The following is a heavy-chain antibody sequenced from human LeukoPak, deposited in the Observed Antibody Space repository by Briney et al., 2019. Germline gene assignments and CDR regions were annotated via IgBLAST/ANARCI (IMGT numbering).Heavy chain of an antibody. V-gene: IGHV3-23*01. CDR1: GFTFSSYA. J-gene: IGHJ5*02. D-gene: IGHD3-10*01. Sequence: PGGSLRLSCAASGFTFSSYAMSWVRQAPGKGLEWVSAISGSGGSTYYADSVKGRFTISRDNSKNTLYLQMNSLRAEDTAVYYCARDPGSGSYHWFDPWGQGTLVTVSS. CDR3: ARDPGSGSYHWFDP. CDR2: ISGSGGST.